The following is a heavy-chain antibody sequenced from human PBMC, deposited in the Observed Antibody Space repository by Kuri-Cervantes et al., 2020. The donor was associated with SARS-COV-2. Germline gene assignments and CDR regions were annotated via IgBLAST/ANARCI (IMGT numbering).Heavy chain of an antibody. CDR3: AREGYYYGSGNDY. CDR1: GFTFSSYG. V-gene: IGHV3-33*01. CDR2: IWYDGSNK. J-gene: IGHJ4*02. Sequence: LSLTCAASGFTFSSYGMHWVRQAPGKELEWVAVIWYDGSNKYYADSVKGRFTISRDDSKNTLYLQMNSLRAEDTAVYYCAREGYYYGSGNDYWGQGTLVTVSS. D-gene: IGHD3-10*01.